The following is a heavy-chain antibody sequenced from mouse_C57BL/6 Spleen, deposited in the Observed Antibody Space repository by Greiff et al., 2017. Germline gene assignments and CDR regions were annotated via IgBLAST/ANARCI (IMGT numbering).Heavy chain of an antibody. CDR3: ARGDYGAWFAY. CDR2: INPNNGGT. V-gene: IGHV1-18*01. Sequence: EVQVVESGPELVKPGASVKIPCKASGYTFTDYNMDWVKQSHGKSLAWIGDINPNNGGTIYNQKFKGKATLTVYKSSSTAYMERRSLTSEDTAVYYCARGDYGAWFAYWGQGTLVTVSA. J-gene: IGHJ3*01. D-gene: IGHD2-4*01. CDR1: GYTFTDYN.